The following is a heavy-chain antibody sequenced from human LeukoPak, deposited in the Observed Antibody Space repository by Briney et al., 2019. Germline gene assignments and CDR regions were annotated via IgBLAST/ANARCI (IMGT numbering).Heavy chain of an antibody. J-gene: IGHJ4*02. V-gene: IGHV4-39*01. CDR2: LYYSGST. CDR1: GGSISSSSYY. D-gene: IGHD2-21*01. CDR3: ARHNNLWWQLDY. Sequence: SETLSLTCTVSGGSISSSSYYWGWIRQPPGKGLEWIGTLYYSGSTPYNPSLKSRVTISVDTSKNQFSLKLSSVTAADTAVYYCARHNNLWWQLDYWGQGTLVTVSS.